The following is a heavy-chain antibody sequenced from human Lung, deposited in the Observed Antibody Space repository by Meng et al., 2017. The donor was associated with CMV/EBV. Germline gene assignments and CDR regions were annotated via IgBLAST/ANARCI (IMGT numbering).Heavy chain of an antibody. CDR1: GYTFTKYW. Sequence: GESLKISCKGSGYTFTKYWIGWVRQMPGKGLEWMGIVYPGDSDMRYSPSFQGQVTISADKSINTAYLQWSSLKASDSAMYYCARRGEDSSLPDYYFYGMDVRXQGTTVTVSS. J-gene: IGHJ6*02. CDR3: ARRGEDSSLPDYYFYGMDV. V-gene: IGHV5-51*01. CDR2: VYPGDSDM. D-gene: IGHD6-6*01.